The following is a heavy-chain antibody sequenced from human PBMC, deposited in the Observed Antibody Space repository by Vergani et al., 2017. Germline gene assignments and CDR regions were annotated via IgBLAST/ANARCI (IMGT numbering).Heavy chain of an antibody. V-gene: IGHV1-46*01. CDR1: GYTFTSYY. Sequence: QVQLVQSGAEVKKPGASVKVSCKASGYTFTSYYMHWVRQAPGQGLGWLGIINPIGGSTSYAQKFQGRVTMTRETSTSTVYMELSSLRSENTAVYYCAGERSDRSGYDGYYYYGMDVWGQGTTVTVSS. CDR3: AGERSDRSGYDGYYYYGMDV. D-gene: IGHD3-22*01. J-gene: IGHJ6*02. CDR2: INPIGGST.